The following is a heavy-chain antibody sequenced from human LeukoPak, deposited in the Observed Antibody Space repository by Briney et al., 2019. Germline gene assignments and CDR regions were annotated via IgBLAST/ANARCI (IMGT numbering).Heavy chain of an antibody. J-gene: IGHJ5*02. Sequence: TGGSLRLSCAASGFTFTYYGMDWVRQAPGKGVEGVAFIRYEGNVKFYAASVKGRFTISRDNSKNTLYLQMNSLRLEDTAVYYCAKDLMRDRWFGESWGQGTLVTVSS. V-gene: IGHV3-30*02. CDR3: AKDLMRDRWFGES. CDR2: IRYEGNVK. D-gene: IGHD3-10*01. CDR1: GFTFTYYG.